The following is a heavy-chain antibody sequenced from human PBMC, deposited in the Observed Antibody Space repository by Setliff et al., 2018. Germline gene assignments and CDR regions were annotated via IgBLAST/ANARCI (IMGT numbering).Heavy chain of an antibody. CDR1: GGTFSDYY. V-gene: IGHV4-34*01. CDR3: ARGRNIAARLLDS. CDR2: INHRGST. Sequence: ETLSLTCAAYGGTFSDYYWTWIRQPPGKGLEWIGEINHRGSTNYNPSLKSRATISIDTSKDQFSLKLTSMSAADTAVYFCARGRNIAARLLDSWGQGALVTVSS. D-gene: IGHD6-6*01. J-gene: IGHJ4*02.